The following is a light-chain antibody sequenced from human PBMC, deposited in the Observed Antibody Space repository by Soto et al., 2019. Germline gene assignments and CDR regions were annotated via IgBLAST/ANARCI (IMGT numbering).Light chain of an antibody. J-gene: IGKJ2*01. CDR1: QSVSSSY. Sequence: EIVLTQSPGTLSLSPGERATLSCRASQSVSSSYLAWYQQKPGQAPRLLIYGASSRATGIPDRLSGSGSGTAFTLTISRLETEEFAVYYCQQYGRAPSYTFGQGTKLEIK. CDR3: QQYGRAPSYT. CDR2: GAS. V-gene: IGKV3-20*01.